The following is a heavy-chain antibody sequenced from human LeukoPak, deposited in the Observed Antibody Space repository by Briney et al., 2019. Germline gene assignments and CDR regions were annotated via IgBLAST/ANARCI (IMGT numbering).Heavy chain of an antibody. CDR3: VKGAGAARPLDY. D-gene: IGHD6-6*01. V-gene: IGHV3-53*05. CDR2: IYSGGST. J-gene: IGHJ4*02. Sequence: PGGSLRLSCAASGFTVSSNYMSWVRQAPGKGLEWVSVIYSGGSTYYADSVKGRFTISRDNSKNTLYLQMSSLRAEDTAVYYCVKGAGAARPLDYWGQGTLVTVSS. CDR1: GFTVSSNY.